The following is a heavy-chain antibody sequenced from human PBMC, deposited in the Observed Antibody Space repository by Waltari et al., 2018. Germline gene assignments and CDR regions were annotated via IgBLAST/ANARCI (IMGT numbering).Heavy chain of an antibody. V-gene: IGHV4-4*02. CDR3: ARRAAAGTGYDAFDI. CDR1: GGSISSSNW. CDR2: IYHSGST. J-gene: IGHJ3*02. D-gene: IGHD6-13*01. Sequence: QVQLQESGPGLVKPSGTLSLTCAVSGGSISSSNWWSWVRQPPGKGLEWIGEIYHSGSTNYNPSLNSRVTISVDKSKNQFSLKLSSVTAADTAVYYCARRAAAGTGYDAFDIWGQGTMVTVSS.